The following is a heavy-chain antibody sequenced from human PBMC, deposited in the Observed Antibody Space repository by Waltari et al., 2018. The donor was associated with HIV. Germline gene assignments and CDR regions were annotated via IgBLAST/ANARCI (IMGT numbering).Heavy chain of an antibody. CDR3: VKDGASTIFGVLNGMDV. CDR2: ISWNSGDI. Sequence: EVQLVESGGGSVQPGRSLRLPCTASGIPFDDYDLTWVRQPPGKGLEWVSGISWNSGDIAYADSVKGRFTISRDNTKNSLFLQMNSVRVEDTALYYCVKDGASTIFGVLNGMDVWGQGTTVTVSS. D-gene: IGHD3-3*01. CDR1: GIPFDDYD. V-gene: IGHV3-9*01. J-gene: IGHJ6*02.